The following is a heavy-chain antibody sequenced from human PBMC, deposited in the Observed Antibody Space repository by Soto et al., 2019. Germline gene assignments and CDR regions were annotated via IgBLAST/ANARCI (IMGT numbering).Heavy chain of an antibody. CDR2: TSPYNGNT. D-gene: IGHD6-19*01. J-gene: IGHJ4*02. CDR1: GYTFTSYG. Sequence: QVQLVQSGAEVKKPGDSVKVSCKASGYTFTSYGITWVRQAPGQGLEWMGWTSPYNGNTIYAQKVQGRVTMTTDTSTSTAYMELRSLRSDDTAIYYCARDPPPRGSGWEGCDYWGQGSLVTVSS. V-gene: IGHV1-18*01. CDR3: ARDPPPRGSGWEGCDY.